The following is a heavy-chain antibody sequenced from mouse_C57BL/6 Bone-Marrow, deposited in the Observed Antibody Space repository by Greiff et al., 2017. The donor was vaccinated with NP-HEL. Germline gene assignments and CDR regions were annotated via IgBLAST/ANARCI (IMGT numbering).Heavy chain of an antibody. V-gene: IGHV1-19*01. CDR2: INPYNGGT. Sequence: VQLKQSGPVLVKPGASVKMSCKASGYTFTDYYMNWVKQSHGKSLEWIGVINPYNGGTSYNQKFKGKATLTVDKSSSTAYMELNSLTSEDSAVYYCARRGYGLDYWGQGTTLTVSS. CDR1: GYTFTDYY. D-gene: IGHD1-1*02. CDR3: ARRGYGLDY. J-gene: IGHJ2*01.